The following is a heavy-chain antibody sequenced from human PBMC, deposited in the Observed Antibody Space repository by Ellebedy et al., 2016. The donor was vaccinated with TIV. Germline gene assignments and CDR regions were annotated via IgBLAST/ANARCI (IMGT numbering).Heavy chain of an antibody. CDR2: INYRGRT. V-gene: IGHV4-39*07. CDR3: ATGGGTAMLGED. CDR1: GGSVSSRSYY. D-gene: IGHD5-18*01. J-gene: IGHJ4*02. Sequence: MPSETLSLTCTVSGGSVSSRSYYWGWIRQPPGKGLEWSGSINYRGRTYYNPSLKSRVTISVDTSKNQFSLKLASVTAADTAVYYCATGGGTAMLGEDWGQGTLVTVSS.